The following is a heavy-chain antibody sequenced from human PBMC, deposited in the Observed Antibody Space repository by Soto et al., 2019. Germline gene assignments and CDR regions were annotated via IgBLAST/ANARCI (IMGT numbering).Heavy chain of an antibody. V-gene: IGHV4-30-4*01. CDR3: ASDATDY. Sequence: KASETLSLTCTVSGGSISSGDYYWGWIRQPPGKGLEWIGYIYYSGSTYYNPSLKSRVTISVDTSKNQFSLKLSSVTAADTAVYYCASDATDYWGQGTLVTVSS. CDR2: IYYSGST. D-gene: IGHD2-15*01. CDR1: GGSISSGDYY. J-gene: IGHJ4*02.